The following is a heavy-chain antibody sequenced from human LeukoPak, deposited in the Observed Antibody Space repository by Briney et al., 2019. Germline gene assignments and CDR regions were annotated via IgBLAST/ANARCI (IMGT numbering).Heavy chain of an antibody. J-gene: IGHJ4*02. CDR2: ISYDGSNK. CDR1: GFTFSSYG. CDR3: AKDPLCSSTSCYLFQY. Sequence: GRSLRLSCAASGFTFSSYGMHWVRQAPGKGLEWVAVISYDGSNKYYADSVKGRFTISRDNSKNTLYLQMNSLRAEDTAVYYCAKDPLCSSTSCYLFQYWGQGTLVTVSS. D-gene: IGHD2-2*01. V-gene: IGHV3-30*18.